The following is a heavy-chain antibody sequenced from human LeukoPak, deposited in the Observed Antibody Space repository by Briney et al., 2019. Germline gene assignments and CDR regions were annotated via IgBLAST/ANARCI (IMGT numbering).Heavy chain of an antibody. J-gene: IGHJ4*02. D-gene: IGHD4-17*01. CDR2: ISGSGGST. Sequence: GGSLRLSCAASGFTFSSYAMSWVRQAPGKGLEWVSAISGSGGSTYYADSVKGRFSISRDNSQNTLYLQMNSLRPEDTAVYYCAKGGASVTRYVDYWGQGTLVTVSS. CDR1: GFTFSSYA. CDR3: AKGGASVTRYVDY. V-gene: IGHV3-23*01.